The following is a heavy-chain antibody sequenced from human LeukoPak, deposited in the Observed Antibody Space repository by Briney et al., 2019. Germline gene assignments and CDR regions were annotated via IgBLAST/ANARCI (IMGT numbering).Heavy chain of an antibody. V-gene: IGHV4-59*08. Sequence: PSETLSLTCTVSGGSISSYYCSWIRQPPGKGLQWIRYIYYSGSTNYNPSPKSRVTISVDTSKHQFSLKLSSVTAADTAVYYCARGGMYYDSKSGLSWGQGILVTVSS. D-gene: IGHD3-22*01. CDR2: IYYSGST. J-gene: IGHJ4*02. CDR3: ARGGMYYDSKSGLS. CDR1: GGSISSYY.